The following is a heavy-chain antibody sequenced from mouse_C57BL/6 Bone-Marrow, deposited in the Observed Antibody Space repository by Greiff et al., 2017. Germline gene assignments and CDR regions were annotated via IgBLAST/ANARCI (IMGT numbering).Heavy chain of an antibody. V-gene: IGHV1-42*01. Sequence: EVQLQQSGPELVKPGASVKISCKASGYSFTGYYMNWVKQSPEKSLEWIGEINPSTGGTTYNQKFKAKATLTVDKSSSPAYMQLKSLTSEDSAVYYCAVWLRYFDGWGTGTTVTVSS. CDR2: INPSTGGT. CDR1: GYSFTGYY. D-gene: IGHD2-2*01. CDR3: AVWLRYFDG. J-gene: IGHJ1*03.